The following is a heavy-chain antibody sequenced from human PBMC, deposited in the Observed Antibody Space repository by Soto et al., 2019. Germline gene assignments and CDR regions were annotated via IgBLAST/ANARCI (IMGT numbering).Heavy chain of an antibody. J-gene: IGHJ4*02. V-gene: IGHV5-51*01. D-gene: IGHD2-2*01. CDR3: AKHEGYCSTTTCSNFHY. Sequence: PGESLKISCKGSGFTFTSYWIAWVRQMPGKXLEWMGIIYPGDSDSSYSPSFQGQVTISADKSINTAYLHWSSLKASDTAIYYCAKHEGYCSTTTCSNFHYWCQGTLVTVSS. CDR1: GFTFTSYW. CDR2: IYPGDSDS.